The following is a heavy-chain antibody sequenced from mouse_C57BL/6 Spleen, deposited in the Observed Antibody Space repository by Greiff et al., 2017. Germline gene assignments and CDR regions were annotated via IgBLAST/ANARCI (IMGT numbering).Heavy chain of an antibody. Sequence: VQLKESEGGLVQPGSSMKLSCTASGFTFSDYYMAWVRQVPEKGLEWVANINYDGSSTYYLDSLKSRFIISRDNAKNILYLQMSSLKSEDTATYYCARDEGYSNSFAYWGQGTLVTVSA. CDR2: INYDGSST. D-gene: IGHD2-5*01. J-gene: IGHJ3*01. V-gene: IGHV5-16*01. CDR3: ARDEGYSNSFAY. CDR1: GFTFSDYY.